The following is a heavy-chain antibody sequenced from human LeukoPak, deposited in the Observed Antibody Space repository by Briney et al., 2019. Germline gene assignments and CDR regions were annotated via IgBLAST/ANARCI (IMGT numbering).Heavy chain of an antibody. J-gene: IGHJ6*03. CDR1: GGSFSDFY. CDR2: INHSGST. D-gene: IGHD6-13*01. V-gene: IGHV4-34*01. CDR3: ARDLLSSSWYDFYYYMDV. Sequence: SETLSLTCAVYGGSFSDFYWSWIRQPPGKGLEWIGEINHSGSTYYNPSLKSRVTISVDTSKNQFSLKLSSVTAADTAVYYCARDLLSSSWYDFYYYMDVWGKGTTVTISS.